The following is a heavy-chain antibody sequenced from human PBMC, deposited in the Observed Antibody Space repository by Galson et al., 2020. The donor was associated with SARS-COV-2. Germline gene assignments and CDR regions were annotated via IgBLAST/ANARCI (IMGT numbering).Heavy chain of an antibody. Sequence: GGSLRLSCAASGFTFDDYAMHWVRQAPGKGLEWVSGISWNSGSIGYADSVKGRFTISRDNAKNSLYLQMNSLRAEDTALYYCAKVGAAAGTSDYWGQGTLVTVSS. J-gene: IGHJ4*02. V-gene: IGHV3-9*01. CDR1: GFTFDDYA. CDR3: AKVGAAAGTSDY. D-gene: IGHD6-13*01. CDR2: ISWNSGSI.